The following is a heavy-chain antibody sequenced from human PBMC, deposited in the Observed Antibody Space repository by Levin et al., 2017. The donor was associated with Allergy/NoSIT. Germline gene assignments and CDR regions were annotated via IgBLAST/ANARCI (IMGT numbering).Heavy chain of an antibody. Sequence: GESLKISCAASGFTFSSHAMHWVRKPQGKGRDGGAVIPFDGGEEYYKDSVRGGSTISRANSKNRWYRQMTRRSGGDTVEYYCARDEGYDSRGYYPSAYWGQGTLVTVSS. D-gene: IGHD3-22*01. V-gene: IGHV3-30-3*01. CDR2: IPFDGGEE. J-gene: IGHJ4*02. CDR1: GFTFSSHA. CDR3: ARDEGYDSRGYYPSAY.